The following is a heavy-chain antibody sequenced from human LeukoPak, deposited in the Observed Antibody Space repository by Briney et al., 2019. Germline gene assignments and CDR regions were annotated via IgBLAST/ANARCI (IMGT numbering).Heavy chain of an antibody. D-gene: IGHD5-18*01. V-gene: IGHV3-20*04. CDR3: AKDDRIQTRRYGYNY. CDR2: INWNGGST. J-gene: IGHJ4*02. CDR1: GFTFDDSV. Sequence: RPGGSLRLSCAASGFTFDDSVMSWVRHAPGKGLEWVSGINWNGGSTGYADSVKGRFTISRDNSKNTLYLQMNSLRAEDTAVYYCAKDDRIQTRRYGYNYWGQGTLVTVSS.